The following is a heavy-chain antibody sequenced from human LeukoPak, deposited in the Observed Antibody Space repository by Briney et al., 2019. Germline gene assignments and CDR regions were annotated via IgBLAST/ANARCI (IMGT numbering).Heavy chain of an antibody. Sequence: GGSLRLSCSAPGFTFSNYDMHWVRQATGKGLEWVSGIGTAGDTHYPGSVKGRFTISRENAKNSLYLQMNSLRAGDTAVYYCARAARFYGSTGAHAFDIWGQGTMVTVS. V-gene: IGHV3-13*01. CDR2: IGTAGDT. CDR1: GFTFSNYD. J-gene: IGHJ3*02. D-gene: IGHD2-8*02. CDR3: ARAARFYGSTGAHAFDI.